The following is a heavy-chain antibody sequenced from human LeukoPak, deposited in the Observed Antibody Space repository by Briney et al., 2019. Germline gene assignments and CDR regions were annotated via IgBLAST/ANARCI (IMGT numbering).Heavy chain of an antibody. D-gene: IGHD6-19*01. V-gene: IGHV3-7*04. CDR1: GFNFSSYW. CDR3: ARHNSGWYSY. Sequence: GGSLRLSCVASGFNFSSYWMSWVRQAPGKGLEWVAYVEHDGSEKSYVDSVKGRFTISRDNAKNSLYLQMNGLRTEDTAVYYCARHNSGWYSYWGQGTPVTVSS. CDR2: VEHDGSEK. J-gene: IGHJ4*02.